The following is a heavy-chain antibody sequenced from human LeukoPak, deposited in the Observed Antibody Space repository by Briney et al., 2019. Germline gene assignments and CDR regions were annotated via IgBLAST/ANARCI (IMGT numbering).Heavy chain of an antibody. CDR1: GFTFSSYS. CDR2: ISSSSSYI. V-gene: IGHV3-21*01. Sequence: RPGGSLRLSCAASGFTFSSYSMNWVRQAPGKGLEWVSSISSSSSYIYYADSVKGRFTISRDNAKNSLYLQMNSLRAEDTAVYYCARAFQNDYGDPRWFDPWGQGTLVTVSS. J-gene: IGHJ5*02. D-gene: IGHD4-17*01. CDR3: ARAFQNDYGDPRWFDP.